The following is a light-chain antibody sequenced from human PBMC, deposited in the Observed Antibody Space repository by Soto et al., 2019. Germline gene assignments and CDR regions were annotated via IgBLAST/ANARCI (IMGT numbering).Light chain of an antibody. V-gene: IGLV3-21*02. CDR2: DDS. CDR3: QVWDSTSDHVV. Sequence: SYELTQPPSVSVAPGQTAKITCGGNNIGSKSVHWYQQKPGQAPALVVYDDSVRPSGIPERFSGSNSGNTATLTISRVEAGDEADYYCQVWDSTSDHVVFGGGTQLTVL. J-gene: IGLJ2*01. CDR1: NIGSKS.